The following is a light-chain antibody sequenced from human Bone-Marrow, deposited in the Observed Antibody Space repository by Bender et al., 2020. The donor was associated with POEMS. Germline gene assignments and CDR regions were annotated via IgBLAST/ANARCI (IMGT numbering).Light chain of an antibody. Sequence: QSALTQPRSVSGSPGQSVTISCTGTSGDVGGYNYVSWYQQHPGKAPKLIISDVSTRPSGVPDRFSGSKFGNTASPTISGLQAEDEADYYCCSYTGSTDFDVFGTGTKVTV. CDR1: SGDVGGYNY. V-gene: IGLV2-11*01. J-gene: IGLJ1*01. CDR3: CSYTGSTDFDV. CDR2: DVS.